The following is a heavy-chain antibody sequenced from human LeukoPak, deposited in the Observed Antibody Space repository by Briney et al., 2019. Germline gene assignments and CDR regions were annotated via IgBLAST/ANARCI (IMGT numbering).Heavy chain of an antibody. CDR1: GDSISRSASS. CDR3: ARDFIAQSPIPAF. Sequence: SETLSLTCTVSGDSISRSASSRSWIRQPPGKGLEWFGYIYRSGGTYYNPSLRSRVTISLDRSKNQFSLKLTSVTAADTAVYYCARDFIAQSPIPAFWGQGTLVSVSS. CDR2: IYRSGGT. J-gene: IGHJ4*02. V-gene: IGHV4-30-2*01. D-gene: IGHD3-3*02.